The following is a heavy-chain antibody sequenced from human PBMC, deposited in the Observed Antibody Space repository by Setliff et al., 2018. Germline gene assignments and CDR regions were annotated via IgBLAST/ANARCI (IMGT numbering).Heavy chain of an antibody. Sequence: PGGSLRLSCAASGLTFSRYWMTWVRQAPGKGLEWLANIKQDGGEIYSVDSVKGRFSISRDNAKNSLYLQMNSLRAEDTAVYYCARLVWLTTWYYMDVWGKGTTVTVSS. CDR3: ARLVWLTTWYYMDV. D-gene: IGHD5-18*01. CDR2: IKQDGGEI. V-gene: IGHV3-7*03. J-gene: IGHJ6*03. CDR1: GLTFSRYW.